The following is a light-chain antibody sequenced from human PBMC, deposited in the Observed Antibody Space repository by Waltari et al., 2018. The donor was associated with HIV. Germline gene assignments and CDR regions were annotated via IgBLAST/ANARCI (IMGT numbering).Light chain of an antibody. V-gene: IGLV2-11*01. CDR1: SSDVGYYNR. CDR3: CSYAGTYKV. Sequence: QSALTQPRSVSGSLGLSVSISCTGTSSDVGYYNRVSWYQQHPGKAPKLIIYDVRGRPSGVADRFSASKSANTASLTSSRLQADDEAEYYCCSYAGTYKVFGTGTQVTVL. J-gene: IGLJ1*01. CDR2: DVR.